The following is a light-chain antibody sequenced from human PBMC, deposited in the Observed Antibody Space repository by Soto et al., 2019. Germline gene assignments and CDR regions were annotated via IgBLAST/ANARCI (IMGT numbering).Light chain of an antibody. CDR3: QQYNNWPPGT. Sequence: EIVMTQSPATLSVSPGERATLSCRASQSVSSNLAWYQQKPGPAPRLLFYRASTRATGIPARFSGSGSGTEFTLTISSLQSEDFAIYYCQQYNNWPPGTFGQGTKVEVK. CDR1: QSVSSN. V-gene: IGKV3-15*01. CDR2: RAS. J-gene: IGKJ1*01.